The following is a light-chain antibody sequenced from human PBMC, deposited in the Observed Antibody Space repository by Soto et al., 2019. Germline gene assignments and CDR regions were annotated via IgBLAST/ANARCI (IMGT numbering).Light chain of an antibody. V-gene: IGKV3-20*01. Sequence: EIVLTQSPDTLSLSPGERATLSCRASQSVSSSYLAWYQQTPGQAPRLLIYGTSNRATGIPDRFSGSGSVTDFTLTISRLEPEDFAVYYGPQYGNSRWKFGQGLKVEIK. CDR3: PQYGNSRWK. CDR1: QSVSSSY. CDR2: GTS. J-gene: IGKJ1*01.